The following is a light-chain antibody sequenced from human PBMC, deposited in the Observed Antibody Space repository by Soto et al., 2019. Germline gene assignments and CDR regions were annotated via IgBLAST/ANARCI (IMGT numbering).Light chain of an antibody. CDR3: NSYTSSSTYV. CDR1: SSDVGGFNY. V-gene: IGLV2-14*03. CDR2: DVT. Sequence: QSALTQPASVSGSPGQSITISCTGTSSDVGGFNYVSWYQQHPGKAPKLMIYDVTNRPSGVSYRFSGSKSGTTASLTISGLQAEDEAEYYCNSYTSSSTYVCGTGTKVTVL. J-gene: IGLJ1*01.